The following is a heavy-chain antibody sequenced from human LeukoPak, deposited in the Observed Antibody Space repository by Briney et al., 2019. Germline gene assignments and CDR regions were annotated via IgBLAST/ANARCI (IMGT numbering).Heavy chain of an antibody. D-gene: IGHD2-15*01. CDR2: IYYSGTA. Sequence: SETLSLTRTVSGGSIGSADYYWAWIRQHPGKGLEWLGYIYYSGTAYSNPSLRSRVRPSIDISNNLFSLELSSVTDADTALYYCARWYCAGGSCYYIDYWGQGIVVTVSS. V-gene: IGHV4-31*03. J-gene: IGHJ4*02. CDR3: ARWYCAGGSCYYIDY. CDR1: GGSIGSADYY.